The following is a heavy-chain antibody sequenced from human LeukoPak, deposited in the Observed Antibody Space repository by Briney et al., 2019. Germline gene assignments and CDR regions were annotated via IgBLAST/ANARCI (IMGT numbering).Heavy chain of an antibody. Sequence: SETLSLTCTVSGGSISSYYWSWIRQPAGKGLEWIGRIYTSGSANYNPSLKSRVTMSVDTSKNQFSLKLSSVTAADTAVYYCARVVSDDFWSGYPPGGMDVWGQGTTVTVSS. D-gene: IGHD3-3*01. CDR3: ARVVSDDFWSGYPPGGMDV. CDR1: GGSISSYY. CDR2: IYTSGSA. J-gene: IGHJ6*02. V-gene: IGHV4-4*07.